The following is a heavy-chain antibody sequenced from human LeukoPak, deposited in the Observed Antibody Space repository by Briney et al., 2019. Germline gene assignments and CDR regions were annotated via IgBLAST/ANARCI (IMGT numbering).Heavy chain of an antibody. V-gene: IGHV3-11*01. D-gene: IGHD2-15*01. J-gene: IGHJ3*02. CDR1: GFTFSDYY. Sequence: GGSLRLSCAASGFTFSDYYMSWIRQAPGKGLEWVSYISSSGSTVYYADSVKGRFTISRDNAKNSLYLQMNSLRAEDTAVYYCARDFEGCSGGSCGGAFDIWGQGTMVTVSS. CDR2: ISSSGSTV. CDR3: ARDFEGCSGGSCGGAFDI.